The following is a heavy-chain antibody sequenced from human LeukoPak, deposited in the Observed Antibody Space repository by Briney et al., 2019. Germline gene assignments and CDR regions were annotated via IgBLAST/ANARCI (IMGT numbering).Heavy chain of an antibody. CDR2: IYSGGST. D-gene: IGHD5-18*01. V-gene: IGHV3-66*01. CDR1: GVTVSDNY. Sequence: PGGSLRLSCAASGVTVSDNYMSWVRQAPGKGLEWVSVIYSGGSTNYADSVKGRFTISRDNSKNTLYLQMNSLRADDTAVYYCARDPGYSYGLDYWGQGTLVTVST. CDR3: ARDPGYSYGLDY. J-gene: IGHJ4*02.